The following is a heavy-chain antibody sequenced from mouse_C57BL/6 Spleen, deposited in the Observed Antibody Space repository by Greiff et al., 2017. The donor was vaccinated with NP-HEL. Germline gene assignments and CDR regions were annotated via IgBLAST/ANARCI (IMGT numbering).Heavy chain of an antibody. V-gene: IGHV1-54*01. Sequence: QVQLQQSGAELVRPGTSVKVSCKASGYAFTNYLIEWVKQRPGQGLEWIGVINPGSGGTNYNEKFKGKATLTADKSSSTAYMQLSSLTSEDSAVYFCARGAAQATFAYWGQGTLVTVSA. J-gene: IGHJ3*01. CDR1: GYAFTNYL. CDR2: INPGSGGT. D-gene: IGHD3-2*02. CDR3: ARGAAQATFAY.